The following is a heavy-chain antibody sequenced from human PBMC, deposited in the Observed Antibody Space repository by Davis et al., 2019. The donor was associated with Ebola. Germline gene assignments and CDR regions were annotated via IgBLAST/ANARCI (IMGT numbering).Heavy chain of an antibody. D-gene: IGHD5-24*01. CDR2: IYTSGST. CDR3: ARAGNRWLQAPYYFDY. J-gene: IGHJ4*02. V-gene: IGHV4-59*10. Sequence: SETLSLTCAVYGGSFSSYYWSWIRQPAGKGLEWIGRIYTSGSTNYNPSLKSRVTMSVDTSKNQFSLKLSSVTAADTAVYYCARAGNRWLQAPYYFDYWGQGTLVTVSS. CDR1: GGSFSSYY.